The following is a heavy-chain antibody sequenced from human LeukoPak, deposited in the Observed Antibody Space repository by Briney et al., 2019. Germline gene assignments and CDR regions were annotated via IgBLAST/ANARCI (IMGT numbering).Heavy chain of an antibody. V-gene: IGHV5-51*01. Sequence: GESLKISCKGSGYSFATYWIVWVCQMPGKGLEWMGIIYPGDSDTRYSPSFQGQVTISADKSISTAYLQWSSLKASDTAMYYCARLYCSGGSCYPSPFDYWGQGTLVTVSS. CDR3: ARLYCSGGSCYPSPFDY. D-gene: IGHD2-15*01. J-gene: IGHJ4*02. CDR2: IYPGDSDT. CDR1: GYSFATYW.